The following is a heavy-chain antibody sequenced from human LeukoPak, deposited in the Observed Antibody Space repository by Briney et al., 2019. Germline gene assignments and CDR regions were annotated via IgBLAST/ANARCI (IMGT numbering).Heavy chain of an antibody. V-gene: IGHV1-18*01. D-gene: IGHD3-10*01. CDR1: GYTFTTYG. Sequence: ASVKVSCKASGYTFTTYGISWVRQAPGQGLEWMGWISPYNGNTKYAQKVQGRVAMTTDTSTSTAYMELRSLRSDDTAVYYCARDQTQIWFGEGLWYFDYRGQGTLVTVSS. J-gene: IGHJ4*02. CDR2: ISPYNGNT. CDR3: ARDQTQIWFGEGLWYFDY.